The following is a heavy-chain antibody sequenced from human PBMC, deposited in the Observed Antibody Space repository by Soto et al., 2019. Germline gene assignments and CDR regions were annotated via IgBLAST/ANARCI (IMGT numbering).Heavy chain of an antibody. J-gene: IGHJ5*02. V-gene: IGHV1-2*04. Sequence: QVQLVQSGAEVKKPGASVKVSCKASGYTFTGYYMHWVRQAPGQGLEWMGWINPNSGGTNYAQKFQGWVTRTRDTSISTAYMDLSRLRSDDTAVYYCARGGDLYCSGGSCYSWFDPWGQGTLVTVSS. CDR3: ARGGDLYCSGGSCYSWFDP. CDR2: INPNSGGT. D-gene: IGHD2-15*01. CDR1: GYTFTGYY.